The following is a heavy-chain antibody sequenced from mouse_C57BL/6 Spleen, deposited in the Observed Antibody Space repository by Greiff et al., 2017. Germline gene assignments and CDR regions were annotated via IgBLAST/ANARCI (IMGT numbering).Heavy chain of an antibody. D-gene: IGHD1-1*01. J-gene: IGHJ1*03. CDR1: GYTFTDHT. V-gene: IGHV1-78*01. Sequence: QVQLQQSDAELVKPGASVKISCKVSGYTFTDHTIHWMKQRPEQGLEWIGYIYPRDGSTKYNEKFKGKATLTADKSSSTAYMQLNSLTSEDSAVYFCARGRFITTVKRYFDVWGTGTTVTVSS. CDR2: IYPRDGST. CDR3: ARGRFITTVKRYFDV.